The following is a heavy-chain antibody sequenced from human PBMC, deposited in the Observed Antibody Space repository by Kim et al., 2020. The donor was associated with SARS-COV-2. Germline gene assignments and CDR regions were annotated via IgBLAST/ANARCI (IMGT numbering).Heavy chain of an antibody. V-gene: IGHV3-23*01. D-gene: IGHD2-21*02. CDR3: AKRGYCTGGACYSRFDH. Sequence: GGSLRLSCAASGFTLSNYAMAWVRQAPGKGLEWVSTIGTGGDTYYADSVKGRFTISRDIFKNTLYLQTNSLRAEDTATYYCAKRGYCTGGACYSRFDHWGQGTLVTVSS. J-gene: IGHJ4*02. CDR1: GFTLSNYA. CDR2: IGTGGDT.